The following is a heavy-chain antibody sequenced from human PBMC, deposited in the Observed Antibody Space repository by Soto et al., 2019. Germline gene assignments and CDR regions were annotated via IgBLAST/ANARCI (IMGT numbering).Heavy chain of an antibody. D-gene: IGHD3-9*01. CDR3: ARVHYDILTAYSYYFDS. J-gene: IGHJ4*02. CDR2: IHYSGRI. Sequence: NPSETLSLTCTVSGDSISPNYWSWIRQPPGKGLEWIGYIHYSGRISYKSSLKRRVTISVDTPRNQFSLRLSSVTAADTAVYYCARVHYDILTAYSYYFDSWGQGNFVTVSS. CDR1: GDSISPNY. V-gene: IGHV4-59*01.